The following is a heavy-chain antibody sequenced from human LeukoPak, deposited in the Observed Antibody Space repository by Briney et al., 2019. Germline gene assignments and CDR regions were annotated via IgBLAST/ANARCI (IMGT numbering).Heavy chain of an antibody. V-gene: IGHV3-33*01. D-gene: IGHD3-10*01. Sequence: GRSLRLSCAVSGFTFSSYGMHWVRQAPGKGLEWVAVIWYDGSNKYYADSVKGRFTISRDNSKNTLYLQMNSLRAEDTAVYYCARGPSITMVRGVFDYWGQGTLVTVSS. CDR2: IWYDGSNK. J-gene: IGHJ4*02. CDR3: ARGPSITMVRGVFDY. CDR1: GFTFSSYG.